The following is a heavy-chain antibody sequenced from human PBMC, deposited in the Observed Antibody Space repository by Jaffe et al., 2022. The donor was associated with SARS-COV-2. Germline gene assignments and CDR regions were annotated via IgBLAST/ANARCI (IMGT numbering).Heavy chain of an antibody. D-gene: IGHD5-12*01. J-gene: IGHJ4*02. V-gene: IGHV3-9*01. CDR2: ISWNSGSI. CDR1: GFTFDDYA. CDR3: AKDMEMATTGPWDY. Sequence: EVQLVESGGGLVQPGRSLRLSCAASGFTFDDYAMHWVRQAPGKGLEWVSGISWNSGSIGYADSVKGRFTISRDNAKNSLYLQMNSLRAEDTALYYCAKDMEMATTGPWDYWGQGTLVTVSS.